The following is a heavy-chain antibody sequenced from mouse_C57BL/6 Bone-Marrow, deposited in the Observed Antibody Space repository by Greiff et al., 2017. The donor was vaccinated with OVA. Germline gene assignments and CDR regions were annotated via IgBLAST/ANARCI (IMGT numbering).Heavy chain of an antibody. Sequence: EVQLVESGEGLVKPGGSLKLSCEASGFTFSSYAMSWVRQTPDKRLEWVAYISSGGDYTYYAETVKSRFTISRDNARNTLDLQMSSLKSEDTAMYYCTRRRDDMDYWGQGTSVTVSS. J-gene: IGHJ4*01. CDR2: ISSGGDYT. CDR3: TRRRDDMDY. CDR1: GFTFSSYA. V-gene: IGHV5S21*01.